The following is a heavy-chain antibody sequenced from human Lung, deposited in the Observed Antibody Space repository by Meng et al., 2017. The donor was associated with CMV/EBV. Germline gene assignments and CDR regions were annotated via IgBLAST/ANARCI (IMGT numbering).Heavy chain of an antibody. J-gene: IGHJ4*02. CDR3: TRRADCFDY. V-gene: IGHV3-30*04. CDR2: ISIDGSSK. CDR1: GFTFSSAD. Sequence: GASXKISCAASGFTFSSADMNWVRQAPGKALEWVAVISIDGSSKFYADSMKGRLTISRDNSRKTLFLQVNSLRPEDTAVYYCTRRADCFDYWGPGPMVTVSS. D-gene: IGHD6-25*01.